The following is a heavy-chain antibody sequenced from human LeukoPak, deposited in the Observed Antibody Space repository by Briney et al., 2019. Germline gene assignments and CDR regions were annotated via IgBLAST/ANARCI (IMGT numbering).Heavy chain of an antibody. CDR1: GGSISSGGYS. Sequence: SETLSLTCAVSGGSISSGGYSWSWIRQPPGKSLEWIGYIYHSGSTYYNPSLKSRVTISVDRSKNQFSLKLSSVTAADTAVYYCAQGYTSGMDVWGKGTTVTVSS. CDR2: IYHSGST. V-gene: IGHV4-30-2*01. J-gene: IGHJ6*04. D-gene: IGHD3-16*02. CDR3: AQGYTSGMDV.